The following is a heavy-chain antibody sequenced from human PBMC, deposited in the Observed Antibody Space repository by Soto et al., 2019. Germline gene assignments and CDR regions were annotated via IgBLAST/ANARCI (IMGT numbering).Heavy chain of an antibody. CDR3: AKGYYYDSSGETDY. V-gene: IGHV3-30*18. J-gene: IGHJ4*02. D-gene: IGHD3-22*01. CDR1: GFTFSSYG. Sequence: PGGSLRLSCAASGFTFSSYGMHWVRQAPGKGLEWVAVISYDGSNKYYADSVKGRFTISRDNSKNTLYLQMNSLRAEDTAVYYCAKGYYYDSSGETDYWGQGTLVTVSS. CDR2: ISYDGSNK.